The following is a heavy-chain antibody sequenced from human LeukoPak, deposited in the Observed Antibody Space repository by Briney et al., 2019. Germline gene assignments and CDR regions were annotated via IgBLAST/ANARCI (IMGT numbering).Heavy chain of an antibody. Sequence: ASVKVSCKASGYTFTSYGISWVRQAPGQGLEWMGWISAYNGNTNYAQKLQGRVTMTTDTSTSTAYMELRSLRSEDTAVYYCATLYSSGTFDYWGQGTLVTVSS. J-gene: IGHJ4*02. CDR2: ISAYNGNT. CDR3: ATLYSSGTFDY. CDR1: GYTFTSYG. D-gene: IGHD6-19*01. V-gene: IGHV1-18*01.